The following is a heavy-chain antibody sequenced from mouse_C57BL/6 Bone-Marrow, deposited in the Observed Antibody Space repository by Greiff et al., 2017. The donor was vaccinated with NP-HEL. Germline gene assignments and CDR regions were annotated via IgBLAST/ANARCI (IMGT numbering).Heavy chain of an antibody. D-gene: IGHD3-2*02. CDR3: ARQGRQLRLLAY. J-gene: IGHJ3*01. Sequence: EVKLMESGGGLVQPGGSLKLSCAASGFTFSDYYMYWVRQTPEKRLEWVAYISNGGGSTYYPDTVKGRFTISRDNAKNTLYLQMSRLKSEDTAMDYCARQGRQLRLLAYWGQGTLVTVSA. CDR2: ISNGGGST. CDR1: GFTFSDYY. V-gene: IGHV5-12*01.